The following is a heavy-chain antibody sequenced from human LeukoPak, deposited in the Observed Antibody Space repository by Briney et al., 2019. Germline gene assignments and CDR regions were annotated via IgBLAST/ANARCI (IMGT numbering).Heavy chain of an antibody. CDR1: GGTFSSYA. D-gene: IGHD1-26*01. Sequence: SVKVSCKASGGTFSSYAISWVRQAPGQGLGWMGGIIPIFGTANYAQKFQGRVTITADESTSTAYMELSSLRSEDTAVYYCAKSIVGATGYFDYWGQGTLVTVSS. V-gene: IGHV1-69*13. CDR3: AKSIVGATGYFDY. J-gene: IGHJ4*02. CDR2: IIPIFGTA.